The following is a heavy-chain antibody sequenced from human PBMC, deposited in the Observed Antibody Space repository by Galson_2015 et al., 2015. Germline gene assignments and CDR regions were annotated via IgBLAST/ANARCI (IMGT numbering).Heavy chain of an antibody. V-gene: IGHV3-30*18. J-gene: IGHJ2*01. CDR2: IWYDGSNK. Sequence: SLRLSCAASGFTFSSYGMHWVRQAPGKGLEWVAVIWYDGSNKYYADSVKGRFTISRDNSKNTLYLQMNSLRAEDTAVYYCAKDRLAAAGIIGYFDLWGRGTLVTVSS. CDR1: GFTFSSYG. CDR3: AKDRLAAAGIIGYFDL. D-gene: IGHD6-13*01.